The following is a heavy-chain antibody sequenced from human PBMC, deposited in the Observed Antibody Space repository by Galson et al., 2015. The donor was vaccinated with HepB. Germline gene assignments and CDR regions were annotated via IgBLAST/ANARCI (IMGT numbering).Heavy chain of an antibody. J-gene: IGHJ3*02. CDR2: IKQDGSEK. CDR3: ARDLITIFPALDAFDI. Sequence: SLRLSCAASGFTFSSYWMSWVRQASGKGLEWVANIKQDGSEKYYVDSVKGRFTISRDNAKNSLYLQMNSLRAEDTAVYYCARDLITIFPALDAFDIWGQGTMVTVSS. D-gene: IGHD3-3*01. CDR1: GFTFSSYW. V-gene: IGHV3-7*03.